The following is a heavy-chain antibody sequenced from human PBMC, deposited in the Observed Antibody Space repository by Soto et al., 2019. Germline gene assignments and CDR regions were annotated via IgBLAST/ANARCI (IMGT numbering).Heavy chain of an antibody. J-gene: IGHJ4*02. Sequence: QVQLQQWGTGLLKPSETLSLTCAVYGGSFRGYYWTWIRQPPGKGLEWIGEIDHSGSTNSNPSLKSRVTISMDTSKNQFSLKLASVTAADTAVYYCARVEYTYNYRGLDYWGQGTLVTVSS. CDR1: GGSFRGYY. V-gene: IGHV4-34*01. D-gene: IGHD3-16*01. CDR2: IDHSGST. CDR3: ARVEYTYNYRGLDY.